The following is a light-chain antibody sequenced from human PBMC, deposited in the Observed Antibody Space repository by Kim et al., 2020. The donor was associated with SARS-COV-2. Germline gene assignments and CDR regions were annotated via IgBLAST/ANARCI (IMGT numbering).Light chain of an antibody. CDR1: SLRRYD. CDR3: SSRDSSGNHVI. Sequence: SSELTQDHAVSVALGQTVSITCQGDSLRRYDASWYQQKPGQAPVLVIYGKNNRPSGIPDRFSGSSSGNTASLTITGAQAEDEADYYCSSRDSSGNHVIFGGGTQLTVL. V-gene: IGLV3-19*01. CDR2: GKN. J-gene: IGLJ2*01.